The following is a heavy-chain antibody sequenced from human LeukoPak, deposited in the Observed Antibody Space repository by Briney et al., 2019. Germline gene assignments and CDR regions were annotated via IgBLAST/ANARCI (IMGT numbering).Heavy chain of an antibody. CDR2: IKQDGSEK. D-gene: IGHD3-16*01. V-gene: IGHV3-7*01. CDR3: AKQRYGGEDY. CDR1: GFTFSSYW. Sequence: GGSLRLSCAASGFTFSSYWMSWVRQAPGRGLEWVANIKQDGSEKYYVDSLKGRFTISRDNAKNSLYLQMNSLRAEDTAVYYCAKQRYGGEDYWGHGTLITVSS. J-gene: IGHJ4*01.